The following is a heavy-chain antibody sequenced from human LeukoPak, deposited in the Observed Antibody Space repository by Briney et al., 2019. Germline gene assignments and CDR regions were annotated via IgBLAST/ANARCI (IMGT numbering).Heavy chain of an antibody. D-gene: IGHD5-18*01. CDR3: ARQGVDTAMVTRYYYYYYMDV. CDR2: IYPADSTA. Sequence: GESLKISCKASGYSFTTYWIGWVRQVPGKGLEWVGIIYPADSTAKYSPSFQGQVTISVDKSISTAYLQWSSLKASDTAMYYCARQGVDTAMVTRYYYYYYMDVWGKGTTVTVSS. V-gene: IGHV5-51*01. CDR1: GYSFTTYW. J-gene: IGHJ6*03.